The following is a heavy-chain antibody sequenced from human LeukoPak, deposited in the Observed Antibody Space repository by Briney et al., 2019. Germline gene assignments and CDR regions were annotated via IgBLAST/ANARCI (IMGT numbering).Heavy chain of an antibody. CDR1: GSTFSSYG. CDR2: IWYDGSNK. J-gene: IGHJ4*02. D-gene: IGHD1-26*01. CDR3: ARDDGSYGVDY. V-gene: IGHV3-33*01. Sequence: GESLKISCAASGSTFSSYGMHWVRQAPGKGLEWVAVIWYDGSNKYYADSVKGRFTISRDNSKNTLYLQMNSLRAEDTAVYYCARDDGSYGVDYWGQGTLVTVSS.